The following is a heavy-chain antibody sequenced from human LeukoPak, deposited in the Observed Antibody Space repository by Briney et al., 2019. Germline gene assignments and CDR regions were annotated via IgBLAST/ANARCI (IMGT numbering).Heavy chain of an antibody. D-gene: IGHD3-10*01. Sequence: SETLSLTCTVSGGSISSGDYYWSWIRQPPGKGLEWIGYIYYSGSTYYNPSLKSRVTISVDTSKNQFSLKLSSVTAADTAVYYCARGTTPHYYGSGSPLSRALISSSHCDYWGQGTLVTVSS. CDR3: ARGTTPHYYGSGSPLSRALISSSHCDY. CDR2: IYYSGST. CDR1: GGSISSGDYY. V-gene: IGHV4-30-4*01. J-gene: IGHJ4*02.